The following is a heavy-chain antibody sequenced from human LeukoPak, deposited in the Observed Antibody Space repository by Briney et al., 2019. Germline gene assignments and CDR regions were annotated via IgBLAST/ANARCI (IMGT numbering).Heavy chain of an antibody. CDR1: GFSFSVYE. CDR3: ARLLGDFDY. D-gene: IGHD3-10*01. CDR2: ISSSGTTT. V-gene: IGHV3-48*03. J-gene: IGHJ4*02. Sequence: GGSLRLSCAASGFSFSVYEIHWVRQAPGKGLEWISDISSSGTTTYYADSVKGRFTISRDNAKNTLYLQMNSLRAEDTAVYYCARLLGDFDYWGQGTLVTVSS.